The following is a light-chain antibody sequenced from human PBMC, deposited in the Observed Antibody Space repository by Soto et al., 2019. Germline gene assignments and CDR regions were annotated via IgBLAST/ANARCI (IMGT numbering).Light chain of an antibody. CDR1: QSVAANY. J-gene: IGKJ3*01. CDR3: HQYGTAPLT. Sequence: EVVLTHSPGTLSLSPGERAPLSCRASQSVAANYLAWYQQKRGQAPRLLIYGASSRATVIPDRFSGSGSGTDLTLTISILEPEDFAVYYFHQYGTAPLTFGPWTKVDIK. V-gene: IGKV3-20*01. CDR2: GAS.